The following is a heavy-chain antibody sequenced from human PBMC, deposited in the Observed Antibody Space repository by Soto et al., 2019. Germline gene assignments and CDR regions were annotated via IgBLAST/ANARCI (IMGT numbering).Heavy chain of an antibody. Sequence: PGGSLRLSCAASGFTFSDYYMSWIRQAPGKGLEWVSHISSSSSYTNYAASVKGRFTISRDNAKNSLYLQMNSLRAEDTAVYYCARVTYSSGWYTDYWGQGTLVTVSS. CDR1: GFTFSDYY. CDR2: ISSSSSYT. V-gene: IGHV3-11*06. J-gene: IGHJ4*02. D-gene: IGHD6-19*01. CDR3: ARVTYSSGWYTDY.